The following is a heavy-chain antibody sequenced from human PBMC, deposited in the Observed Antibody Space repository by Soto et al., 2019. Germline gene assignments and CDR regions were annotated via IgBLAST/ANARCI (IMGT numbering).Heavy chain of an antibody. CDR3: ASHSSLRGYCISTSCYGYYYGMDV. Sequence: QVQLVQSGAEVKKPGSSVKVSCKASGGTFSSYAISWVRQAPGQGLEWMGGIIPIFGTADYAQKFQGRVTITADESTSTAYMELSSLSSEDTAVYYCASHSSLRGYCISTSCYGYYYGMDVWGQGTTVTVSS. CDR1: GGTFSSYA. V-gene: IGHV1-69*12. CDR2: IIPIFGTA. J-gene: IGHJ6*02. D-gene: IGHD2-2*01.